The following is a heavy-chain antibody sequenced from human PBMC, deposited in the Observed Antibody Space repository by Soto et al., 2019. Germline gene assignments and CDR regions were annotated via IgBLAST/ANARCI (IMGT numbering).Heavy chain of an antibody. CDR1: GYDFSQFY. V-gene: IGHV1-2*04. D-gene: IGHD4-17*01. J-gene: IGHJ6*03. Sequence: QVQLVQSGAEVKKPGASVKVSCKASGYDFSQFYIDWMRQAPGQGLEWMGWINPNSGRTKFAQNFQGWVTMTRDTSIKTVYMELSGLRSDATAVYYCARESGGTTATLDYYYFYMDVWGKGTTVTVSS. CDR2: INPNSGRT. CDR3: ARESGGTTATLDYYYFYMDV.